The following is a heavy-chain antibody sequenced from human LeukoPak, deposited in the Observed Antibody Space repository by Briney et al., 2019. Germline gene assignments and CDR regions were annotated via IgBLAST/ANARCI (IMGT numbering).Heavy chain of an antibody. CDR3: ARDSDISWFFT. J-gene: IGHJ5*02. CDR2: IRTSGST. Sequence: PSQTLSLTCAVSGDSISSANFYWSWIRQPAGKGLEWIGHIRTSGSTNYNPSLKSRATISVDTSKNQLFLKLGSMTAADTAVYFCARDSDISWFFTWGQGTLVTVSS. V-gene: IGHV4-61*09. CDR1: GDSISSANFY.